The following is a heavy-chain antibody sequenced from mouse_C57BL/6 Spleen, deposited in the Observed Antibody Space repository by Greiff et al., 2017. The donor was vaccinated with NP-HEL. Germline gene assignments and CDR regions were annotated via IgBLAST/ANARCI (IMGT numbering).Heavy chain of an antibody. V-gene: IGHV1-81*01. CDR2: IYPRSGNT. Sequence: VKLQESGAELARPGASVKLSCKASGYTFTSYGISWVKQRTGQGLEWIGEIYPRSGNTYYNEKFKGKATLTADKSSSTAYMELRSLTSEDSAVYFCARRVPAQTGGAYWGQGTSVTVSS. D-gene: IGHD4-1*01. J-gene: IGHJ4*01. CDR1: GYTFTSYG. CDR3: ARRVPAQTGGAY.